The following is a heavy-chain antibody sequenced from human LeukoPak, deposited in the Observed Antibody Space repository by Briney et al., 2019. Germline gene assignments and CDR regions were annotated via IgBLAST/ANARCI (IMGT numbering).Heavy chain of an antibody. CDR3: ARDLRDSGSYFDY. Sequence: PSETLSLTCTVSGGSISSYYWSWIRQPPGKGLEWIGYIYYSGSTNYNPSLKSRATISVDTSKNQFSLKLSSVTAADTAVYYCARDLRDSGSYFDYWGQGTLVTVSS. V-gene: IGHV4-59*01. J-gene: IGHJ4*02. D-gene: IGHD1-26*01. CDR2: IYYSGST. CDR1: GGSISSYY.